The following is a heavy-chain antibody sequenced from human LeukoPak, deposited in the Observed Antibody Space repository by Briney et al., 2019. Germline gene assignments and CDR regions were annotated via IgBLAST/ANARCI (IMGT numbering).Heavy chain of an antibody. Sequence: GRSLRLSCAASGFTFSSYAMHWVRQAPGKGLEWVAVISYDGSNKYYADSVKGRFTISRDNSKNTLYLQMNSLRAEDTAVYYCARGLPMRGSTSRRFDPWGQGTLVTVSS. CDR1: GFTFSSYA. CDR2: ISYDGSNK. J-gene: IGHJ5*02. V-gene: IGHV3-30-3*01. D-gene: IGHD2-2*01. CDR3: ARGLPMRGSTSRRFDP.